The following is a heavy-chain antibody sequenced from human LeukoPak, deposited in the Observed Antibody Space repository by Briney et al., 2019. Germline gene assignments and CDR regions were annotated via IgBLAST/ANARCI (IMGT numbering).Heavy chain of an antibody. Sequence: PGGSLRLSCAASGFTFSSYAMSWVRQAPGKGLEWVSAISGSGSSTYYADSVKGRFTISRDNSKNTLYLQMNSLRVEDTAVYYCAKEGLYDFWSGYSGFYGMDVWGQGTTVTVSS. D-gene: IGHD3-3*01. CDR1: GFTFSSYA. V-gene: IGHV3-23*01. J-gene: IGHJ6*02. CDR2: ISGSGSST. CDR3: AKEGLYDFWSGYSGFYGMDV.